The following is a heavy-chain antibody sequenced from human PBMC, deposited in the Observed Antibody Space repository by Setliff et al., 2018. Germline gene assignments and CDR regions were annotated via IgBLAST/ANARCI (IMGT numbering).Heavy chain of an antibody. J-gene: IGHJ4*02. V-gene: IGHV4-34*01. CDR1: GGSFSGYY. D-gene: IGHD3-10*01. CDR2: INHRGAT. CDR3: ARGSEFYYGSGTIDS. Sequence: PSETLSLTCAVYGGSFSGYYWNWIRQAPGKGLEWIGEINHRGATSYTPSLKGRVTISVDTSKNLFSLKLSSVTAADTAVYFCARGSEFYYGSGTIDSWGPGTLVTVSS.